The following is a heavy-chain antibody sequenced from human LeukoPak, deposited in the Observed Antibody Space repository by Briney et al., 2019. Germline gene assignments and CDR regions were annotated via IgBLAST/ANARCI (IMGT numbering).Heavy chain of an antibody. J-gene: IGHJ3*02. Sequence: SETLSLTCTVSGGSISNYYWSWIRQPAGKGLEWIGLIYTSGSTNYNPSLKSRVTMSVDTSKNQFSLKLSSVTAADTAVYYCARGVVKRDAFDIWGQGTMVTVSS. V-gene: IGHV4-4*07. CDR2: IYTSGST. CDR3: ARGVVKRDAFDI. CDR1: GGSISNYY. D-gene: IGHD2-2*01.